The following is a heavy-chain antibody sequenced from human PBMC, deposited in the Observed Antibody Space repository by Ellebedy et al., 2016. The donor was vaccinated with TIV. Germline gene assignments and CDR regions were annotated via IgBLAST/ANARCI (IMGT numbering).Heavy chain of an antibody. J-gene: IGHJ2*01. CDR3: ARSRLGGGHWYFDF. CDR1: GYTFTRYG. V-gene: IGHV1-18*01. Sequence: ASVKVSXXVSGYTFTRYGMSWVRQAPGQGLEWTGGIAVYNGHTKYAQKFQDRVVMTTETATSTVYMELRSLRSDDTAVYYCARSRLGGGHWYFDFWGRGTLVTVSS. D-gene: IGHD3-10*01. CDR2: IAVYNGHT.